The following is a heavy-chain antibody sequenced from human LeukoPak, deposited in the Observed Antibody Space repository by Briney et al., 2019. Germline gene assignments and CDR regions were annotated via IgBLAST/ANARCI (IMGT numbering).Heavy chain of an antibody. CDR1: GYTFTSYD. CDR2: INPNSGVT. J-gene: IGHJ5*02. V-gene: IGHV1-2*02. CDR3: ATSTVIRYNWFDP. Sequence: ASVKVSCKASGYTFTSYDINWVRQATGQGLEWMGWINPNSGVTNYAQKFQGRVTMTRDTSISTAYMELSRLRSDDTAVYYCATSTVIRYNWFDPWGQGTLVTVSS. D-gene: IGHD4-17*01.